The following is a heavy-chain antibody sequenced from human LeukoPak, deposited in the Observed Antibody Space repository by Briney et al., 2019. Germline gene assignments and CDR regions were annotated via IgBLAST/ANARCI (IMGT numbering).Heavy chain of an antibody. D-gene: IGHD3-22*01. J-gene: IGHJ5*02. CDR1: GGSISSSSYY. Sequence: SETLSLTCTVSGGSISSSSYYWGWIRQPPGKGLEWIGYIYYSGSTNYNPSLKSRVTISVDTSKNQFSLKLSSVTAADTAVYYRAGDKRNYYDSSGYNWFDPWGQGTLVTVSS. CDR2: IYYSGST. CDR3: AGDKRNYYDSSGYNWFDP. V-gene: IGHV4-61*01.